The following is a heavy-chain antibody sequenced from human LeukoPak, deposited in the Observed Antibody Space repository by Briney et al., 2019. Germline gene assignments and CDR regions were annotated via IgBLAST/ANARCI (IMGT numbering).Heavy chain of an antibody. CDR2: ISSSSGYI. D-gene: IGHD5-18*01. V-gene: IGHV3-21*01. Sequence: PGGSLRLSCAASGFTFSSYSMNWVRQAPGKGLEWVSSISSSSGYIYYADSVKRRFTISRDNAKNSLYLQMNSLRAEDTAVYYCARENGYSYVPDYWGQGTLVTVSS. J-gene: IGHJ4*02. CDR3: ARENGYSYVPDY. CDR1: GFTFSSYS.